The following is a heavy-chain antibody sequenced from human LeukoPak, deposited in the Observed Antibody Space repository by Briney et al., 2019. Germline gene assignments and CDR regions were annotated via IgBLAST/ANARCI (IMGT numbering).Heavy chain of an antibody. V-gene: IGHV3-11*04. J-gene: IGHJ4*02. CDR3: AREDAILLGTGTTLY. CDR2: ISSSGSTI. D-gene: IGHD1-7*01. Sequence: GSLRLSCAASGFTFSDYYMSWIRQAPGKGLEWVSYISSSGSTIYYADSVRGRFTISRDNAKNSLYLQMNSLRAEDTAVYYCAREDAILLGTGTTLYWGQGTLVSVSS. CDR1: GFTFSDYY.